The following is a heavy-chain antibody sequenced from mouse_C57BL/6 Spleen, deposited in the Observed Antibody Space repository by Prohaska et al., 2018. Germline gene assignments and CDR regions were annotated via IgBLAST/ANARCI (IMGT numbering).Heavy chain of an antibody. Sequence: QVQLQQPGAELVQPGASVKMSCKASGYTFPSYWITWVKQRTGHGLEWIGDIYPGSGSTNYNEKFKSKATLTGDTSSSTAYMQLSSLTSEDSAVYYCARRGYYDYAMDYWGQGTSVTVSS. CDR1: GYTFPSYW. CDR3: ARRGYYDYAMDY. D-gene: IGHD1-1*01. CDR2: IYPGSGST. V-gene: IGHV1-55*01. J-gene: IGHJ4*01.